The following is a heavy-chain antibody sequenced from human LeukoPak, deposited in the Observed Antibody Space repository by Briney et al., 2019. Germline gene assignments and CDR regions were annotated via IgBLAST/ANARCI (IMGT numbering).Heavy chain of an antibody. CDR1: GFTFSNYW. J-gene: IGHJ5*02. D-gene: IGHD6-13*01. V-gene: IGHV3-7*01. Sequence: GGSLRLSCAASGFTFSNYWMMWVRRAPGQGPEFLANIEPTGSETFYLDPVKGRFYISRDNAKNLLFLQMNSLRGEDTAVYYCGRFGYEAAVDPWGRGTLVTVSS. CDR3: GRFGYEAAVDP. CDR2: IEPTGSET.